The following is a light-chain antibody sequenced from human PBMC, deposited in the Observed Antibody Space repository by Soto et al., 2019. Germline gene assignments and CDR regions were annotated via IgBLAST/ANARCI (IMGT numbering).Light chain of an antibody. CDR1: SSNIGSNT. CDR3: AAWDDSLNVPVYV. CDR2: SNN. Sequence: QLVLTQPPSASGTPGQRVTISCSGSSSNIGSNTVNWYQQLPGTPPKLLIYSNNQRPSGVPDRFSGSKSGTSASLAISGLQSEDEADFYCAAWDDSLNVPVYVFGTGTKLTVL. J-gene: IGLJ1*01. V-gene: IGLV1-44*01.